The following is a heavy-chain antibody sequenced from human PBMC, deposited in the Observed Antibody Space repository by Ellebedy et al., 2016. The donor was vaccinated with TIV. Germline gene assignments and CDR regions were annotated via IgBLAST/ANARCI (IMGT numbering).Heavy chain of an antibody. Sequence: GESLKISCVASGFTFRSYGMHWVRQAPDKGLEWVAVIWYDGDNKYYVDSVKGRFTISRDNSKNTLYLQMSSLRADDTAIYYCARDKSTTMIALDFWGQGTLVTVSS. J-gene: IGHJ4*02. CDR2: IWYDGDNK. V-gene: IGHV3-33*01. CDR1: GFTFRSYG. CDR3: ARDKSTTMIALDF. D-gene: IGHD3-22*01.